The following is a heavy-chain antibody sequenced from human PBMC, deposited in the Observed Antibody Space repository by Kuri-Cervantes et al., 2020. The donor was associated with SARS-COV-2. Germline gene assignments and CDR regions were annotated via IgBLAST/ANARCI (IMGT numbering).Heavy chain of an antibody. J-gene: IGHJ3*02. CDR2: ISAYNGNT. D-gene: IGHD2-2*01. Sequence: ASVKVSCKASGYTFSTYGISWVRQAPGQGLEWMGWISAYNGNTNYAQNLQGRVTMTTDTSTNTAYMELRSLRSEDTAVYYCARAPGRYCSSTSCARGAFDIWGQGTMVTVSS. CDR3: ARAPGRYCSSTSCARGAFDI. CDR1: GYTFSTYG. V-gene: IGHV1-18*01.